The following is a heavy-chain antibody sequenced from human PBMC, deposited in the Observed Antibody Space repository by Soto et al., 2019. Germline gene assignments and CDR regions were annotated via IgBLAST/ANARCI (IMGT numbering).Heavy chain of an antibody. D-gene: IGHD5-12*01. CDR1: GGSISSINW. J-gene: IGHJ6*02. Sequence: QVQLQESGPGLVKPSGTLSLTCAVSGGSISSINWWSWVRQPPWKGLKWIGEIYHSGSTTYNPSLKSRVTISVDKSKNQFSLKLKSVTAGDTAIYYCARGGGPDIAYGMDVWGQGTTVIVSS. CDR2: IYHSGST. CDR3: ARGGGPDIAYGMDV. V-gene: IGHV4-4*02.